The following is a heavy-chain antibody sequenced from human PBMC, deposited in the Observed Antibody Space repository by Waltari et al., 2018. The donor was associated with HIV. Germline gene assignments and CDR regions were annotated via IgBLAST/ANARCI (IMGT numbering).Heavy chain of an antibody. Sequence: QVQLVQSGAEVKKTGAAVKVSCKVSEYTLSESSIHRVRQAHGKGLGWMGGFGPEDGKTIDAQKFQGGVTVTEDTSRDTACMELSRLRSEGTAVYCWATDPFLIVGAPGYWGRGTLVTVSS. J-gene: IGHJ4*02. CDR3: ATDPFLIVGAPGY. D-gene: IGHD1-26*01. V-gene: IGHV1-24*01. CDR1: EYTLSESS. CDR2: FGPEDGKT.